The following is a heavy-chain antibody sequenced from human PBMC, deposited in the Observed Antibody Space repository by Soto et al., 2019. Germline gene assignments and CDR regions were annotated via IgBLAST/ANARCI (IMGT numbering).Heavy chain of an antibody. CDR3: ARRLMATILTDAFDI. D-gene: IGHD5-12*01. CDR1: GYSFTSYW. J-gene: IGHJ3*02. Sequence: EVQLVQSGAEVKKPGESLRISCKGSGYSFTSYWISWVRQMPGKGLEWMGRIDPSDSYTNYSPSFQGHVTISADKSISTAYLQWSSLKASDTAMYYCARRLMATILTDAFDIWGQGTMVTVSS. V-gene: IGHV5-10-1*03. CDR2: IDPSDSYT.